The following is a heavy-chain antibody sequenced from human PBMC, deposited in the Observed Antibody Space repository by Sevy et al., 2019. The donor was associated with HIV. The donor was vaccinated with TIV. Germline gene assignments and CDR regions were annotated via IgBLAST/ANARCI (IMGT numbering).Heavy chain of an antibody. CDR3: ARGARGTLPSYYYYTMDI. D-gene: IGHD1-1*01. CDR2: IYPGDSDT. CDR1: GYTFTNYW. Sequence: ASVKVSCKGSGYTFTNYWIGWVRQMPGKGLEWMGIIYPGDSDTRYSPSFQGQVTISVDKSISTAYRQWSSLKASDTAIFYCARGARGTLPSYYYYTMDIWGQGTTVTVSS. J-gene: IGHJ6*02. V-gene: IGHV5-51*01.